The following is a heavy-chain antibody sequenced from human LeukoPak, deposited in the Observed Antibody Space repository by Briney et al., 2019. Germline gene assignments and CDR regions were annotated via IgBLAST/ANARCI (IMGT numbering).Heavy chain of an antibody. CDR2: AKQDGSEK. CDR1: RFTFTAYW. Sequence: GGSLRLSCAASRFTFTAYWMSWVRQAPGKGLEWVANAKQDGSEKYYMDSVKGRFTISRDNAKNSLYLQMNSLRVEDTAVYFCARERNTAIVTAFDVWGQGTMVTVSS. D-gene: IGHD5-18*01. V-gene: IGHV3-7*01. CDR3: ARERNTAIVTAFDV. J-gene: IGHJ3*01.